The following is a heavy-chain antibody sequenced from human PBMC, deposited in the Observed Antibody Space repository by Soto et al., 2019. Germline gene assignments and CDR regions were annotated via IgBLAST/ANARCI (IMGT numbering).Heavy chain of an antibody. D-gene: IGHD3-3*01. J-gene: IGHJ6*03. V-gene: IGHV4-59*08. CDR3: ARHLYDFWSGFYYYYYMDV. CDR1: GGSISSYY. CDR2: IYYSGST. Sequence: SETLSLTCTVSGGSISSYYWSWIRQPPWKGLEWIGYIYYSGSTNYNPSLKSRVTISVDTSKNQFSLKLSSVTAADTAVYYCARHLYDFWSGFYYYYYMDVWGKGTTVTVSS.